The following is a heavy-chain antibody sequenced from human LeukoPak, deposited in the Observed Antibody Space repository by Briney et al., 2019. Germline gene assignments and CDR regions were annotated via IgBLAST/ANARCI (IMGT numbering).Heavy chain of an antibody. CDR3: ARHLSGSSWFDP. J-gene: IGHJ5*02. CDR2: MHYTGNT. CDR1: GDSTTSGDYY. D-gene: IGHD1-26*01. Sequence: SQTLFLTCTVSGDSTTSGDYYWTWIRQPPGKGLEWVAYMHYTGNTYYNSSLKSRLTISVDTSKNQFSLRLSFVTAADTAMYYCARHLSGSSWFDPWGQGTLVTVSS. V-gene: IGHV4-30-4*08.